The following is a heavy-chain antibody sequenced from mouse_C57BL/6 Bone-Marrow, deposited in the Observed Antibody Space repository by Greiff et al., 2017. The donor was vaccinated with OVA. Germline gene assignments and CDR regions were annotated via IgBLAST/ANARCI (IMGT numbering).Heavy chain of an antibody. CDR1: GYTFTDYN. CDR3: ARRKGLRRRGWYFDV. V-gene: IGHV1-18*01. Sequence: VQLQQSGPELVKPGASVKIPCKASGYTFTDYNMDWVKQSHGKSLEWIGDINPNNGGTIYNQKFKGKATLTVDKSSSTAYMELRSLTSEDTAVYYCARRKGLRRRGWYFDVWGTGTTVTVSS. CDR2: INPNNGGT. J-gene: IGHJ1*03. D-gene: IGHD2-4*01.